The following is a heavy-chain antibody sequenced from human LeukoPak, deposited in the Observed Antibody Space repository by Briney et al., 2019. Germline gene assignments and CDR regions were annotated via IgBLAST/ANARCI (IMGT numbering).Heavy chain of an antibody. Sequence: GGSLRLSCTASGFIFNKYWMTWVRQAPGKGLEWVANIKQDGNEKYYVDSVKGRFTISRDNAKNSLYLQMNSLRAEDTAVYYCARATRNTMVRGAPGYFDYWGQGTLVTVSS. V-gene: IGHV3-7*01. D-gene: IGHD3-10*01. CDR3: ARATRNTMVRGAPGYFDY. J-gene: IGHJ4*02. CDR2: IKQDGNEK. CDR1: GFIFNKYW.